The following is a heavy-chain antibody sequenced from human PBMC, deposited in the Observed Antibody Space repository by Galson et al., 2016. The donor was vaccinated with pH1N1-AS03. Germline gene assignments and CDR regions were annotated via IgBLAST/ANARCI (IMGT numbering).Heavy chain of an antibody. CDR1: GLTFSSYG. Sequence: SLRLSCAASGLTFSSYGMHWVRQTPGKGLGWVAVIWYDGSNKYYADSVKGRFTISRDNSKNTLYLQMSSLRAEDTAVYYCARGQGYNSGYFDTDYWGRGTLVTVSS. D-gene: IGHD3-22*01. V-gene: IGHV3-33*01. J-gene: IGHJ4*02. CDR3: ARGQGYNSGYFDTDY. CDR2: IWYDGSNK.